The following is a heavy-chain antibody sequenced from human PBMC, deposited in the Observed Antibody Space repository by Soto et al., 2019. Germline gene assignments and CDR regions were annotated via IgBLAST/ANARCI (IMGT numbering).Heavy chain of an antibody. Sequence: SETLSLTCTVSGGSISSYYWSWIRQPPGKGLEWIGYIYYSGSNNYNPSLKSRVTISVDTSKNQFSLKLSSVTAADTAVYYCARGRTIFGVLYYYYMDVWGKGTTVTVSS. CDR3: ARGRTIFGVLYYYYMDV. CDR2: IYYSGSN. D-gene: IGHD3-3*01. J-gene: IGHJ6*03. V-gene: IGHV4-59*01. CDR1: GGSISSYY.